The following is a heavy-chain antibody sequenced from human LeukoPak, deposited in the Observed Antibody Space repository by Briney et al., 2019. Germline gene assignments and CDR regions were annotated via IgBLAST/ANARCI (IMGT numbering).Heavy chain of an antibody. D-gene: IGHD3-9*01. CDR1: GGSISSSNW. J-gene: IGHJ4*02. Sequence: PSGTLSLTCAVSGGSISSSNWWNWVRQPPGKGLEWIGEIPHSGRTNYNPPLKSRVTISVDKSKNQFSLKLSSVTAADTAVYYCARRTYDILTGYYYDYWGQGTLVTVSS. CDR2: IPHSGRT. CDR3: ARRTYDILTGYYYDY. V-gene: IGHV4-4*02.